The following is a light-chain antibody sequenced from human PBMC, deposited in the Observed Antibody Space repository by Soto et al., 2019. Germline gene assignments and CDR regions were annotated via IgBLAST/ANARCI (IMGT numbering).Light chain of an antibody. CDR1: QSVSSY. CDR3: HQRSNWPPIT. V-gene: IGKV3-11*01. J-gene: IGKJ5*01. Sequence: EIVLTQSPATLSLSPGERATLSCRASQSVSSYLAWYQQKPGHAPRLLIYDASNRATGIPARFSGSGSGTDFTLTISMLEPEDFAVYYCHQRSNWPPITFGQGTRLEIK. CDR2: DAS.